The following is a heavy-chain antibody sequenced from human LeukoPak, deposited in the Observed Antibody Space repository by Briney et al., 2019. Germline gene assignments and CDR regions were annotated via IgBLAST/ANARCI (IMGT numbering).Heavy chain of an antibody. J-gene: IGHJ4*02. Sequence: GSLRLSCAASGFTFSNAWMSWIRQPPGKGLEWIGYTHYSGSTNYNPSLKSRVTISVDTSKSQFSLKLSSVTAADTAVYYCARDRVLYYFDYWGQGTLVTVSS. CDR1: GFTFSNAW. V-gene: IGHV4-59*01. CDR3: ARDRVLYYFDY. CDR2: THYSGST.